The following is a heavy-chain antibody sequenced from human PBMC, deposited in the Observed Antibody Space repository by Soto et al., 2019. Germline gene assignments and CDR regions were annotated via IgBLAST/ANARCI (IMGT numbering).Heavy chain of an antibody. CDR3: SRYDSGAVPND. CDR2: IRSKANNYAT. CDR1: GFIFSDSA. V-gene: IGHV3-73*02. D-gene: IGHD3-22*01. J-gene: IGHJ4*02. Sequence: EVQLVESGGGLVQPGGSLKLSCAASGFIFSDSAIHWVRQASGKGLEWVGRIRSKANNYATEYAASVKGRFTVSRDDSKNTAYLQMNSRKIEDTAVYYCSRYDSGAVPNDWGQGTLVTVSS.